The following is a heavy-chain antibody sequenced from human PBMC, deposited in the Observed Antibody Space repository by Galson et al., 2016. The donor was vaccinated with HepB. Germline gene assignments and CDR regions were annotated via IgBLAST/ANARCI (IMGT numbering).Heavy chain of an antibody. CDR3: ASCMGWYGMCAFEI. CDR2: IIHDGSDT. J-gene: IGHJ3*02. Sequence: SLRLSCAASGFSVSDYWMHWVRQVPGKGLEWVSRIIHDGSDTAYADSVKGRFIISRDNSKNTLYLQMNSLRAEDTAVYYCASCMGWYGMCAFEIWGQGTMVTVSS. D-gene: IGHD6-13*01. V-gene: IGHV3-74*01. CDR1: GFSVSDYW.